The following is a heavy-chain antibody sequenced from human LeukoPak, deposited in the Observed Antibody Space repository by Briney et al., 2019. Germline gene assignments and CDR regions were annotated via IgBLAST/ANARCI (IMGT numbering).Heavy chain of an antibody. J-gene: IGHJ4*02. CDR1: GYTFTSYY. CDR3: ARALPAAGFDY. D-gene: IGHD2-2*01. Sequence: GASVKVSCKTSGYTFTSYYMHWVRQAPGQGLEWMGIINPSGGSTSYAQKFQGRVTMTRDTSTSTVYMELSSLRSEDTAVYYCARALPAAGFDYWGQGTLVTVSS. CDR2: INPSGGST. V-gene: IGHV1-46*01.